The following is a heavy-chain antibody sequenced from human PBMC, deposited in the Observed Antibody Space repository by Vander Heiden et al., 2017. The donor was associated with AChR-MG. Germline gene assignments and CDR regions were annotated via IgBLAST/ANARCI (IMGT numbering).Heavy chain of an antibody. J-gene: IGHJ5*02. Sequence: EVQLLESGGGLVQPGGSLRLSCAASGFTYSSYAMSWVRQAPGKGVEWVSGISSSDRSTYYADSVKGRFTISRDSSKNTLYLQMNSLRAEDTAVYYCAKGVTMVRGALGWFGPWGQGTLVTVSS. V-gene: IGHV3-23*01. D-gene: IGHD3-10*01. CDR3: AKGVTMVRGALGWFGP. CDR1: GFTYSSYA. CDR2: ISSSDRST.